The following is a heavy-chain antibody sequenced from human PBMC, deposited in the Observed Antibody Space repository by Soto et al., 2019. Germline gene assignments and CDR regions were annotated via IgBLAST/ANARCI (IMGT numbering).Heavy chain of an antibody. CDR3: AKDLDDYSSAIDF. Sequence: PGGSLRLSCVGSGFSFRKYAMNWVRQAPGKGLEWVSGISGSGGSGRGFYADPVKGRFTISRDNSKNTLYLEMNSLRAEDTAVYYCAKDLDDYSSAIDFWGQGTLVTDAS. CDR2: ISGSGGSGRG. D-gene: IGHD4-4*01. V-gene: IGHV3-23*01. J-gene: IGHJ4*02. CDR1: GFSFRKYA.